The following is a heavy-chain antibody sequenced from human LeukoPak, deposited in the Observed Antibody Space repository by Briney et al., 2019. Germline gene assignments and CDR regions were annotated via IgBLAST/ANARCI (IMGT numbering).Heavy chain of an antibody. CDR1: GSISSYY. CDR2: IYTSGST. J-gene: IGHJ4*02. V-gene: IGHV4-4*09. Sequence: SETLSLTCTVSGSISSYYWSWIRQPPGKGLEWIGYIYTSGSTNYNPSLKSRVTISVDTSKNQFSLKLSSVTAADTAVYYCARDLGDSAYWGQGTLVTVSS. D-gene: IGHD3-10*01. CDR3: ARDLGDSAY.